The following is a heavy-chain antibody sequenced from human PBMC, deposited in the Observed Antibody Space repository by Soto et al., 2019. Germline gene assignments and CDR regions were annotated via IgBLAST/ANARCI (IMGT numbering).Heavy chain of an antibody. V-gene: IGHV3-30-3*01. CDR3: VKGEYYYDSSGYYPFDY. J-gene: IGHJ4*02. D-gene: IGHD3-22*01. CDR1: GFTFSSYA. Sequence: GGSLRLSCAASGFTFSSYAMHWVRQAPGKGLEWVAVISYDGSNKYYADSVKGRFTISRDNSKNTLYLQMNSLRAEDTAVYYWVKGEYYYDSSGYYPFDYWGQGTLVTVSS. CDR2: ISYDGSNK.